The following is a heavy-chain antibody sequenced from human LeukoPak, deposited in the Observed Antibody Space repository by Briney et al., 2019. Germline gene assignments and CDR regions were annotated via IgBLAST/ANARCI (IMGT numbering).Heavy chain of an antibody. Sequence: PGGSLRLSCAASGFTFSSYAMSWVRQAPGKGLEWVSSISSSSSYIYYADSVKGRFTISRDNAKNSLYLQMNSLRAEDTAVYYCARDPLRLLLFDYWGQGTLVTVSS. CDR2: ISSSSSYI. CDR1: GFTFSSYA. CDR3: ARDPLRLLLFDY. D-gene: IGHD3-22*01. J-gene: IGHJ4*02. V-gene: IGHV3-21*01.